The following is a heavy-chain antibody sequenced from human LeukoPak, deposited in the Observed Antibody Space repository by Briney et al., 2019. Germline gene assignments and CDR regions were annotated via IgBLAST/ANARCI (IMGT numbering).Heavy chain of an antibody. V-gene: IGHV3-7*01. CDR1: GFTFSSSW. Sequence: PGGSLRLSCAASGFTFSSSWMSWVRQAPGKGLEWVANIKQDGSEKSYVDSVKGRFTISRDDAKTSLYLQMISLRAEDTAVYYCVKDLRGPGGFWGQGTLVIVSS. CDR2: IKQDGSEK. CDR3: VKDLRGPGGF. J-gene: IGHJ4*02. D-gene: IGHD2-2*01.